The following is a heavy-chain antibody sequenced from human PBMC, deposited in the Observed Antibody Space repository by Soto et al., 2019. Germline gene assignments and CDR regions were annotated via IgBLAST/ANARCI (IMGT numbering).Heavy chain of an antibody. J-gene: IGHJ4*02. CDR1: GFTFSSYA. CDR3: ARDGPRSGVVVVVFDH. Sequence: PGGSLRLSCAASGFTFSSYAMHWVRQAPGKGLEWVAVISYDGSNKYYADSVKGRFTISRDNSKNTLYLQMNSLRAGDTAVYYCARDGPRSGVVVVVFDHWGQGTLVTVSS. V-gene: IGHV3-30-3*01. CDR2: ISYDGSNK. D-gene: IGHD3-22*01.